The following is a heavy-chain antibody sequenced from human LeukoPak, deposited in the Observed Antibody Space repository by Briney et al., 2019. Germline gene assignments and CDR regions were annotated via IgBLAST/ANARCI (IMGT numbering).Heavy chain of an antibody. CDR1: GYTFTGYY. J-gene: IGHJ5*02. D-gene: IGHD6-13*01. Sequence: ASVKASCKASGYTFTGYYMHWVRQAPGQGLEWMGWINPKTGNPTYAQGFTGRFVFSLDTSVSTAYLQISSLKAEDTAVYYCARKMPFIAAAGNNWFDPWGQGTLVTVSS. V-gene: IGHV7-4-1*02. CDR3: ARKMPFIAAAGNNWFDP. CDR2: INPKTGNP.